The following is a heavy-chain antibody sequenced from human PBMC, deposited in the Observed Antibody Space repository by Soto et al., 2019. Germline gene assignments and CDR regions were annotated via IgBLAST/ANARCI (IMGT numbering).Heavy chain of an antibody. CDR3: ARDCLSCGYAYSDF. CDR2: IYSGGST. CDR1: GFTVSSNY. V-gene: IGHV3-66*01. D-gene: IGHD5-12*01. J-gene: IGHJ4*02. Sequence: GALRLSCAASGFTVSSNYMTWVRQAPGKGLEWVSVIYSGGSTNYADSVKGRFTISRDDSKNTLFLQMSSLRAEDTAVYYCARDCLSCGYAYSDFWGQGALVTVSS.